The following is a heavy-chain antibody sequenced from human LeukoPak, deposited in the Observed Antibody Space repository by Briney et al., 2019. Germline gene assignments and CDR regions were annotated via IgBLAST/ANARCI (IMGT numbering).Heavy chain of an antibody. D-gene: IGHD2-15*01. CDR2: ISSSSSYI. CDR3: ARESGSGEFDY. CDR1: RFTFSSYK. J-gene: IGHJ4*02. Sequence: PGGSLRLSCAASRFTFSSYKVNWVRQAPGKGLEWVSSISSSSSYIYYADSVKGRSTISRDNARNSLYLQMNSLRAEDTAVYYCARESGSGEFDYWGQGTLVTVSS. V-gene: IGHV3-21*01.